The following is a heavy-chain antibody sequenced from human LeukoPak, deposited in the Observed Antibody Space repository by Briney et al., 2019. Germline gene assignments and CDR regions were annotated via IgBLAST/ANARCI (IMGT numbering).Heavy chain of an antibody. CDR2: IYHSGST. D-gene: IGHD3-10*01. J-gene: IGHJ4*02. CDR3: ARRRRWFGEFGGFDY. V-gene: IGHV4-4*02. Sequence: SETLSLTCVVSGGSISHDNWWSWVRQPPGKGLEWIGEIYHSGSTNYNSSLKSRVTISVDTSKNQFSLKLSSVTAADTAVYYCARRRRWFGEFGGFDYWGQGTLVTVSS. CDR1: GGSISHDNW.